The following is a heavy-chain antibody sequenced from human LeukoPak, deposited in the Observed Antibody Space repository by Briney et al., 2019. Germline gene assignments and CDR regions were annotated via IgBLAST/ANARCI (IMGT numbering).Heavy chain of an antibody. CDR3: ARSPDSSSWYSYWYFDL. J-gene: IGHJ2*01. Sequence: GRSLRLSCAASGFTFSSYWMYWVRQAPGKGLVWVSRINSDGSSTTYADSVKGRFTISRDNAKNTLFLQMNSLRVEDTAVYYCARSPDSSSWYSYWYFDLWGRGTLVTVSS. CDR2: INSDGSST. CDR1: GFTFSSYW. V-gene: IGHV3-74*01. D-gene: IGHD6-13*01.